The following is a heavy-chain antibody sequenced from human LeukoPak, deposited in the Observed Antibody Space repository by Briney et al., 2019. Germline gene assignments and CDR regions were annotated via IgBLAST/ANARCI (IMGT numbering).Heavy chain of an antibody. CDR1: GGSISSYY. J-gene: IGHJ4*02. Sequence: PSETLSLTCTVSGGSISSYYWTWIRQPPGKGLEWIGEINHSGSTNYNPSLKSRVTISVDTSKNQFSLKLSSVTAADTAVYYCARGRTGYYYGSNLRHYFDYWGQGTLVTVSS. CDR3: ARGRTGYYYGSNLRHYFDY. CDR2: INHSGST. D-gene: IGHD3-10*01. V-gene: IGHV4-34*01.